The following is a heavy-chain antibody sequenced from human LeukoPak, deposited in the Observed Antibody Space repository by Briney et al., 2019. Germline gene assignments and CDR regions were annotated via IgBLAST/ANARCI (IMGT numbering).Heavy chain of an antibody. V-gene: IGHV3-23*01. J-gene: IGHJ5*02. D-gene: IGHD5-24*01. CDR3: AKAKVEEWFDH. Sequence: PGGSLRLSCAASGFTFSSYAMSWVRQAPGKGLEGVSAISGSGGSTYYADSVKGRFTISRDNSKHTLYLQMNSLRAEDMAVYSCAKAKVEEWFDHWGQGTLVTVSS. CDR1: GFTFSSYA. CDR2: ISGSGGST.